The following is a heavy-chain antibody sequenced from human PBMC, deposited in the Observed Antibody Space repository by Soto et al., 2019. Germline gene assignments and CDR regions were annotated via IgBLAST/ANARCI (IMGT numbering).Heavy chain of an antibody. J-gene: IGHJ3*02. Sequence: XVFLRLSCAASGFTVSKAWMSWVGQAPGKGLEWVGRIKSKTDGGTTDYAAPVKGRFTISRDDSKNTLYLQMNSLKTEDTAVYYCTTDYYDFWSGYYSRGAFDIWGQRTMVTVSS. CDR1: GFTVSKAW. D-gene: IGHD3-3*01. CDR3: TTDYYDFWSGYYSRGAFDI. V-gene: IGHV3-15*01. CDR2: IKSKTDGGTT.